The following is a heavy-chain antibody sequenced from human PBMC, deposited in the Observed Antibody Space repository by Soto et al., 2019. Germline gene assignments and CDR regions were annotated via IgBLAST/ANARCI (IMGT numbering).Heavy chain of an antibody. Sequence: EVQLVESGGGLVQPGGSLRLSCAASGFTFSSYWMHWVRQAPGKGLVWVSRINSDGSSTSYADSVKGRFTITRDNAKNTLYLQMNSLRAEDTSVYYCARLWFGESWYFDLWGRGTLVTVSS. CDR2: INSDGSST. CDR1: GFTFSSYW. D-gene: IGHD3-10*01. CDR3: ARLWFGESWYFDL. J-gene: IGHJ2*01. V-gene: IGHV3-74*01.